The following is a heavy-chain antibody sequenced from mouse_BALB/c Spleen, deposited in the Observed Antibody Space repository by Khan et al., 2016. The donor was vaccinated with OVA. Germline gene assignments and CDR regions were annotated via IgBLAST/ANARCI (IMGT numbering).Heavy chain of an antibody. CDR3: ARGQYYGIYYDYWYFDV. Sequence: EVELVESGGGLVKPGGSLKLSCAASGFTFSSYAMSWFRQTPEKRLEWVASISRGGSTYYPDSVKGRFTISRDDARNILYLQMSSLRSEDTAMYYWARGQYYGIYYDYWYFDVWGAGTTVTVSS. V-gene: IGHV5-6-5*01. CDR2: ISRGGST. D-gene: IGHD1-1*01. CDR1: GFTFSSYA. J-gene: IGHJ1*01.